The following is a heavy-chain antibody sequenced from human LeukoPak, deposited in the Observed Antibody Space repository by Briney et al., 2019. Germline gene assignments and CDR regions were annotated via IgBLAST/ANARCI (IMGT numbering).Heavy chain of an antibody. CDR2: ISSSSSYI. CDR1: GFTFSGYS. J-gene: IGHJ4*02. Sequence: GGSLRLSCAASGFTFSGYSMNWVRQAPGKGLEWVSSISSSSSYIYYADSVKGRFTISRDNAKNSLYLQMNSLRAEDTAVYYCARDIAVAGRRFDYWGQGTLVTVSS. V-gene: IGHV3-21*01. D-gene: IGHD6-19*01. CDR3: ARDIAVAGRRFDY.